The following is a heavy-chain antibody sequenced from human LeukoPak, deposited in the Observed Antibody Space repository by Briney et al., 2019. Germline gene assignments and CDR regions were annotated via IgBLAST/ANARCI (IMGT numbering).Heavy chain of an antibody. CDR2: MNQDGSVK. J-gene: IGHJ3*02. CDR1: GLTFSSSY. Sequence: GGSLRLSCAASGLTFSSSYMNWVRQAPGKGLEWVATMNQDGSVKNYVDSVKGRFTISRDNAKNSLSLQMNSLRAEDTAVYYCASLNHGGHDAFDIWGQGTLVTVSS. V-gene: IGHV3-7*01. D-gene: IGHD4-23*01. CDR3: ASLNHGGHDAFDI.